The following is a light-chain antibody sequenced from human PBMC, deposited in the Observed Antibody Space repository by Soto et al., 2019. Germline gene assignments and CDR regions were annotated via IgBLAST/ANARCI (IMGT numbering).Light chain of an antibody. CDR1: QSVSNNY. J-gene: IGKJ1*01. V-gene: IGKV3-20*01. CDR3: QQSYSTPPT. CDR2: GAS. Sequence: EIVLTQSPGTLSLSRGERATLSGRASQSVSNNYLAWYQQKPGQAPRLLIYGASNRATGIPDRFSGSGSGTDFTLTISSLQPEDFASYYCQQSYSTPPTFGQGTKVDIK.